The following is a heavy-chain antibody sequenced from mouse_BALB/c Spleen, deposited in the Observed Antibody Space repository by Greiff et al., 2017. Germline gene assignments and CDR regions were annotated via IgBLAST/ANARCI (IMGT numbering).Heavy chain of an antibody. D-gene: IGHD2-4*01. CDR2: ISNGGGST. J-gene: IGHJ2*01. Sequence: DVKLVESGGGLVKLGGSLKLSCAASGFTFSSYYMSWVRQTPEKRLEWVAYISNGGGSTYYPDTVKGRFTISRDNAKNTLYLQMSSLKSEDTAMYYCARHEGVITTEYYFDYWGQGTTLTVSS. V-gene: IGHV5-12-2*01. CDR1: GFTFSSYY. CDR3: ARHEGVITTEYYFDY.